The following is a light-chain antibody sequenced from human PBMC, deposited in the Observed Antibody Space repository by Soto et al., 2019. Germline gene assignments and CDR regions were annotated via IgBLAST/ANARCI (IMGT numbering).Light chain of an antibody. J-gene: IGLJ2*01. Sequence: QSVLTQPPSASGTPGQRVTISCSGSYSNVETNYVYWYQQVPGTAPKLVIYTNDQRPSGVPDRFSASKFGTSASLAISGLRSDDEADYFCSATDDSLGGPVFGGGTKLTVL. CDR3: SATDDSLGGPV. V-gene: IGLV1-47*02. CDR2: TND. CDR1: YSNVETNY.